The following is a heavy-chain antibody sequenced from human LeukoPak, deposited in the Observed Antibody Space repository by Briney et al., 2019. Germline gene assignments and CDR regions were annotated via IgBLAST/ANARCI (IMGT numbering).Heavy chain of an antibody. Sequence: PGESLTLPCAASGFTFSDYYMSWIRQAPGQGLAWVSYISSSGSIIYYAHSVKGRFTISRDNAAKNSLYLQMNSLRVEDTAVYYCARAVGTLALNFDCWGQGIMVTVSS. CDR2: ISSSGSII. CDR1: GFTFSDYY. CDR3: ARAVGTLALNFDC. V-gene: IGHV3-11*04. J-gene: IGHJ4*02.